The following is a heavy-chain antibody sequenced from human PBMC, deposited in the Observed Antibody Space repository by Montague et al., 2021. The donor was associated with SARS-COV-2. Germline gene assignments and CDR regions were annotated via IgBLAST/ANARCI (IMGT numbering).Heavy chain of an antibody. CDR1: GGSISSHF. V-gene: IGHV4-59*11. J-gene: IGHJ5*02. D-gene: IGHD3-10*01. CDR2: INSNGGT. CDR3: ARATSVRGAVSWFDP. Sequence: SETLSLTCTVSGGSISSHFRSFIRQPPGKGLEWIGYINSNGGTNXNPSLRSRLTMSVDTSKNQFSLQLRSMTPADTAVYFCARATSVRGAVSWFDPWGQGILVTVSS.